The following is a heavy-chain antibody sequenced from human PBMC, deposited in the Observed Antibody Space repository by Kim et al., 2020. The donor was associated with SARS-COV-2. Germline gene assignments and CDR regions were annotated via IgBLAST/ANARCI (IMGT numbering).Heavy chain of an antibody. D-gene: IGHD6-13*01. V-gene: IGHV1-24*01. J-gene: IGHJ6*02. Sequence: ASVKVSCKVSGYTLTELSMHWVRQAPGKGLEWMGGFVPEDGETIYAQKFQGRVTMTEDTSTDTAYMELSSLRSEDTAVYYCATKVIAAAGTNYYYDMDVWGQGSLVTVSS. CDR2: FVPEDGET. CDR1: GYTLTELS. CDR3: ATKVIAAAGTNYYYDMDV.